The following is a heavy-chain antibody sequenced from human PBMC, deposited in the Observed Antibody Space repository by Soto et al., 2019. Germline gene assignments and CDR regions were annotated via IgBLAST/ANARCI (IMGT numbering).Heavy chain of an antibody. V-gene: IGHV3-30-3*01. D-gene: IGHD3-22*01. CDR3: AISDGYSNAFDI. CDR2: ISYDGSNK. CDR1: GFTLSSYA. Sequence: QVQLVASGGGVVQPGRSLRLSCAASGFTLSSYAMHWVRQAPGKGLEWVAVISYDGSNKYYADSVKGRFTISRDNSKNTLYLQRNSLRAEDTAVYYCAISDGYSNAFDIWGQGTMVTVSS. J-gene: IGHJ3*02.